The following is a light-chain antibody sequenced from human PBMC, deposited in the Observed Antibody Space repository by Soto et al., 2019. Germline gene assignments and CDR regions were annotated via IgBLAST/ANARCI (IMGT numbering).Light chain of an antibody. CDR1: QRVLYSSNNKNY. V-gene: IGKV4-1*01. J-gene: IGKJ4*01. Sequence: EIIMTQSPHALAVSLCERTTIHCKSTQRVLYSSNNKNYLAWYQQKPGQPPKLLIYWTSTRESGVPDRFSGSGSETDFTLTISSLQSEDVAVYYCHQYFSSPLTFGGGTKVDIK. CDR3: HQYFSSPLT. CDR2: WTS.